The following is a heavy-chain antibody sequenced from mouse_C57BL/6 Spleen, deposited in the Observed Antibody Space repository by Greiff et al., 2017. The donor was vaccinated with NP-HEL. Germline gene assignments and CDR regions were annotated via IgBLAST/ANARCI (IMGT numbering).Heavy chain of an antibody. D-gene: IGHD1-1*01. CDR2: ISSGSSTI. CDR3: ARQGYYYGSSPYAMDY. CDR1: GFTFSDYG. J-gene: IGHJ4*01. Sequence: EVMLVESGGGLVKPGGSLKLSCAASGFTFSDYGMHWVRQAPEKGLEWVAYISSGSSTIYYADTVKGRFTISRDNAKNTLFLQMTSLRSEDTAMYYCARQGYYYGSSPYAMDYWGQGTSVTVSS. V-gene: IGHV5-17*01.